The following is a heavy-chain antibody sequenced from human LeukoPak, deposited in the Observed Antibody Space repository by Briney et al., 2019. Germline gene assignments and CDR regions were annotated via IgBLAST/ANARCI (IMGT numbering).Heavy chain of an antibody. J-gene: IGHJ3*02. CDR3: AREYTVVVPAAMVHDAFDI. Sequence: GGSLRLSCAASGFTFSDYYMSWIRQAPGKGLEWVSYISSSGSTIYYADSVKGRFTISRDNAKNSLYLQMNSLRAEDTAVYYCAREYTVVVPAAMVHDAFDIWGQGTMVTVSS. V-gene: IGHV3-11*04. CDR1: GFTFSDYY. D-gene: IGHD2-2*01. CDR2: ISSSGSTI.